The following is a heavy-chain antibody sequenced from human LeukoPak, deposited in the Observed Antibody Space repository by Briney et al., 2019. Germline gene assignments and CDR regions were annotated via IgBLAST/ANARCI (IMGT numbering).Heavy chain of an antibody. V-gene: IGHV3-23*01. CDR1: GFTFGNYD. D-gene: IGHD6-19*01. Sequence: AGGSLRLSCAVSGFTFGNYDMTWVRQAPGKGLEWVSGISGSHYNTYYADSVKGRFTISRDNSKNTLYLQMASLRADDTAVYDCAKGSLGGWLVTYRYFDNWGQGTLVTVSS. CDR3: AKGSLGGWLVTYRYFDN. CDR2: ISGSHYNT. J-gene: IGHJ4*02.